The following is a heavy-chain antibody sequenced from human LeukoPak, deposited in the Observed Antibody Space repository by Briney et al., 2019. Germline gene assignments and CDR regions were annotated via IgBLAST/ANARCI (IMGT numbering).Heavy chain of an antibody. J-gene: IGHJ6*02. CDR3: ARARLLWFGESHYYYGMDV. CDR1: GDSVSSNSAA. Sequence: SQTLSLTCAISGDSVSSNSAAWNWIRQSPSRGLEWLGRTYYRSKWYNDYAVSVKSRITINPDTSKNQFSLQLNSVTPEDTAVYYCARARLLWFGESHYYYGMDVWGQGTTVTVSS. V-gene: IGHV6-1*01. D-gene: IGHD3-10*01. CDR2: TYYRSKWYN.